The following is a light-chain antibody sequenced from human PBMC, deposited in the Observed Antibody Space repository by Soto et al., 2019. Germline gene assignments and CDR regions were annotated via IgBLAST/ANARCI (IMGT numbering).Light chain of an antibody. V-gene: IGLV2-23*01. CDR2: EGS. CDR1: SSDVGSDNL. CDR3: CSYAGSSTWV. J-gene: IGLJ3*02. Sequence: QSALTQPASVSGCPGQSISISCTGTSSDVGSDNLVSWYQQHPGKAPKLMIYEGSKRPSGVSNRFSGSKSGNTASLTISGLQAEYEADYYCCSYAGSSTWVFGGGTKLTVL.